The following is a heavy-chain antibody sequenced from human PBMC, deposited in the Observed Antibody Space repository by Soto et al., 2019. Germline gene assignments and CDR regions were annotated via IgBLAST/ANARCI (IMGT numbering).Heavy chain of an antibody. CDR2: IYSSGTT. Sequence: SETLSLTCTVSGGSINYSYWSWLRQPPGKGLEWIGYIYSSGTTKYKPPLESRVTISVDTSKKQFSLTLTSVTEADTAVYYCARDFHDTWGWFDPWGQGTLVTVSS. D-gene: IGHD7-27*01. CDR1: GGSINYSY. V-gene: IGHV4-59*01. CDR3: ARDFHDTWGWFDP. J-gene: IGHJ5*02.